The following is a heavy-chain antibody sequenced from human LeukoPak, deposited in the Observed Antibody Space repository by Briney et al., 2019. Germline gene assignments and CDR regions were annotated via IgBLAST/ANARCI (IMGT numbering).Heavy chain of an antibody. CDR1: GFTFSSYS. CDR2: ISSSSSYI. J-gene: IGHJ6*04. Sequence: PGGSLRLSCAASGFTFSSYSMNWVRQAPGKGLEWVSSISSSSSYIYYADSVKGRFTISRDNAKNSLYLQMNSLRAEDTAVYYCARGSVAYHYGSGSYYPRDYYYYGMDVWGKGTTVTVSS. D-gene: IGHD3-10*01. CDR3: ARGSVAYHYGSGSYYPRDYYYYGMDV. V-gene: IGHV3-21*01.